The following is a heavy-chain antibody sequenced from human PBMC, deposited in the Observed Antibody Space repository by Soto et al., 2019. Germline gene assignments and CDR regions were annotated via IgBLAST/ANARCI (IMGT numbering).Heavy chain of an antibody. V-gene: IGHV1-3*01. Sequence: ASLKVSCKASGYTFTNYAIQWVRQAPGQRLEWMGWINAGNGNTKYSQKFQGRVTITRDTSASTAYMELNSLRLDDTAVYYCAKWGPYDFSMGYWGQGTLVTVSS. J-gene: IGHJ4*02. CDR2: INAGNGNT. CDR3: AKWGPYDFSMGY. D-gene: IGHD3-3*01. CDR1: GYTFTNYA.